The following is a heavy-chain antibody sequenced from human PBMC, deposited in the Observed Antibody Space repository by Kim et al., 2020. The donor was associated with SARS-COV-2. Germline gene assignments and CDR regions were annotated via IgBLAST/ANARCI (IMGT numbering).Heavy chain of an antibody. CDR1: GGSFSGYY. D-gene: IGHD3-10*01. V-gene: IGHV4-34*01. CDR2: INHSGSA. Sequence: SETLSLTCAVYGGSFSGYYWSWIRQPPGKGLEWIGEINHSGSANYNPSLKSRVTISVDTSKNQFSLKLSSVTAADTAVYYCARGLFNRITMVRGVDRFDYWGQGTLVTVSS. CDR3: ARGLFNRITMVRGVDRFDY. J-gene: IGHJ4*02.